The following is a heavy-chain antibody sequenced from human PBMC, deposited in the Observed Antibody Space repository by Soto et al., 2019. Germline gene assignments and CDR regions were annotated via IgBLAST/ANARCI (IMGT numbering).Heavy chain of an antibody. CDR2: ISGSGGRT. CDR3: AKALLSTSWYGLHDY. CDR1: EFTFSSYA. D-gene: IGHD6-13*01. V-gene: IGHV3-23*01. Sequence: GGFLRLSCAASEFTFSSYAMSWVRQAPGKGLEWVSTISGSGGRTYYADSVKGRFTISRDNSRNTLHLQMNSLRVEDTALYYCAKALLSTSWYGLHDYVSQGTLVTVSS. J-gene: IGHJ4*02.